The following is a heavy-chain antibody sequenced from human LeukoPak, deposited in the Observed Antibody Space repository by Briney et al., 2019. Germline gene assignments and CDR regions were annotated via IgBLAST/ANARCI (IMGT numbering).Heavy chain of an antibody. V-gene: IGHV1-2*02. Sequence: ASVKVSCKASGYTFTGYYMHWVRQAPGQGLEWMGWINPNSGGTNYAQKFQGRVTMTRDTSISTAYMELSRLRSDDTAVYYCARAPPGSGGSSNWFDPWGQGTLVTVSS. J-gene: IGHJ5*02. CDR3: ARAPPGSGGSSNWFDP. CDR2: INPNSGGT. CDR1: GYTFTGYY. D-gene: IGHD2-15*01.